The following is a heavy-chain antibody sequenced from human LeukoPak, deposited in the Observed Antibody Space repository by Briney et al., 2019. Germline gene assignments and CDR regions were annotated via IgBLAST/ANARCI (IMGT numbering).Heavy chain of an antibody. J-gene: IGHJ5*02. CDR2: ISSSGSTI. Sequence: GGSLRLSCAASGFTFSDYYMSWIRQAPGKVLEWVSYISSSGSTIYYADSVKGRFTISRDNAKNSLYLQMNSLRAEDTAVYYCARHGAGATTFNWFDPWGQGTLVTVSS. CDR3: ARHGAGATTFNWFDP. CDR1: GFTFSDYY. V-gene: IGHV3-11*01. D-gene: IGHD1-26*01.